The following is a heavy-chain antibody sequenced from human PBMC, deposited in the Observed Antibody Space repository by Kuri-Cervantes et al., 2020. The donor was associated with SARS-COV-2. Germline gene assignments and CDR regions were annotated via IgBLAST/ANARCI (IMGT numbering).Heavy chain of an antibody. D-gene: IGHD3-10*01. CDR2: ISGSGGST. J-gene: IGHJ6*03. CDR3: ARDEGSYYYYMDV. Sequence: GESLKISCAASGFTFSSYAMSWVRQAPGKGLEWVSAISGSGGSTYYADSVEGRFTISRDNSKNTLYLQTNSLRAEDTAVYYCARDEGSYYYYMDVWGKGTTVTVSS. CDR1: GFTFSSYA. V-gene: IGHV3-23*01.